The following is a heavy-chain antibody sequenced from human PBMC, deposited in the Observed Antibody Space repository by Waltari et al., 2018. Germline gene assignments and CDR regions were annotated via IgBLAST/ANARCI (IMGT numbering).Heavy chain of an antibody. CDR3: ARELGGSAAGTDH. Sequence: EVRLVQSGGDLVQPGGSLRLSCAVSGFSLNRYSMIWVRQTPERWLEWVSYISWSDYKTEYADSVRGRFTISRDIARNSVSLQMKNLKVEDTAMYYCARELGGSAAGTDHWGQGSMVFVSS. CDR2: ISWSDYKT. CDR1: GFSLNRYS. V-gene: IGHV3-48*01. J-gene: IGHJ1*01. D-gene: IGHD2-2*01.